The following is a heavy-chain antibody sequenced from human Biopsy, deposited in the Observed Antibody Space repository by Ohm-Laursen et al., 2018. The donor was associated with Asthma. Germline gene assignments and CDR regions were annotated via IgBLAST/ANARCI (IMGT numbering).Heavy chain of an antibody. V-gene: IGHV4-31*03. Sequence: TLSLTCTVSYGSITSGGYYWTWIRQHPGKGLEWIGFIYYRGSTYYNPSLKSRVTISVDTSQYQFSLNLNSVTAADTAVYYCARAQDYYDSRGHYRSFDYWGQGTLVTVSS. CDR2: IYYRGST. CDR1: YGSITSGGYY. D-gene: IGHD3-22*01. CDR3: ARAQDYYDSRGHYRSFDY. J-gene: IGHJ4*02.